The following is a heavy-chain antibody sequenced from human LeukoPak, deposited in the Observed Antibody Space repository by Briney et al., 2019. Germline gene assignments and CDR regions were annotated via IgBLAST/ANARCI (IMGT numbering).Heavy chain of an antibody. CDR1: GGTFSSYA. J-gene: IGHJ6*02. CDR3: ARGMGSYGDYYYYYGMDV. D-gene: IGHD5-18*01. V-gene: IGHV1-69*04. Sequence: SVKVSCKASGGTFSSYAISWVRQAPGQGLEWMGRIIPILGIANYAQKFQGRVTITADKSTSTAYMELSSLRSEDTAVYYCARGMGSYGDYYYYYGMDVWGQGTTVTVSS. CDR2: IIPILGIA.